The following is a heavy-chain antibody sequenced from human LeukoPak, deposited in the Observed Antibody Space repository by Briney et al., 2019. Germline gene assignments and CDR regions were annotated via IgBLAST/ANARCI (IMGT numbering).Heavy chain of an antibody. J-gene: IGHJ5*02. Sequence: SETLSLTCSVSGYSISSGYYWGWIRQPPGKGLEWIGSIYYSGSTYYNPSLKSRVTISVDTSKNQFSLKLSSVTAADTAVYYCARDQDSSGYDIDWFDPWGQGTLVTVSS. D-gene: IGHD3-22*01. V-gene: IGHV4-38-2*02. CDR1: GYSISSGYY. CDR3: ARDQDSSGYDIDWFDP. CDR2: IYYSGST.